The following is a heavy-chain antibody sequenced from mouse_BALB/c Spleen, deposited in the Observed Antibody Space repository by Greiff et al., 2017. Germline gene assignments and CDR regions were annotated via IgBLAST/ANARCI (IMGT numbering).Heavy chain of an antibody. CDR3: TRSTMITTRAMDY. Sequence: QVQLQQSGAELVRPGASVTLSCKASGYTFTDYEMHWVKQTPVHGLEWIGAIDPETGGTAYNQKFKGKATLTADKSSSTAYMELRSLTSEDSAVYYCTRSTMITTRAMDYWGQGTSVTVSS. CDR2: IDPETGGT. CDR1: GYTFTDYE. J-gene: IGHJ4*01. D-gene: IGHD2-4*01. V-gene: IGHV1-15*01.